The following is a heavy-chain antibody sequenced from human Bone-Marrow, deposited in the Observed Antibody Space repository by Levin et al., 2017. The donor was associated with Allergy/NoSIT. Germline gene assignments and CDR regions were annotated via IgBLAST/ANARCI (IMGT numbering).Heavy chain of an antibody. D-gene: IGHD2-15*01. CDR3: AKQDISSPVFEF. Sequence: SETLSLTCTVSGGFITSSNYYWGWIRQSPGKGLEWIGSIYKSGSTYNNPSLKSRVTMSVDTSKRQFSLNLSSVTAADTAVYYCAKQDISSPVFEFWGQGSLVAVSS. V-gene: IGHV4-39*01. CDR1: GGFITSSNYY. J-gene: IGHJ4*02. CDR2: IYKSGST.